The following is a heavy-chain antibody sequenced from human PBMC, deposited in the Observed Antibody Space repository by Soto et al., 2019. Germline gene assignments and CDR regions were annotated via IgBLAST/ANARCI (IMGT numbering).Heavy chain of an antibody. Sequence: ASVKVSCKTSGSTFTGYYIHSVRQAPGQGLEWMGWINPNTGATLYAQKFQDRVTMTRDTSISTAYMELSGLTSEDTAVYYCARRQFPYYYYGMDVWGQGTTVTVSS. J-gene: IGHJ6*02. V-gene: IGHV1-2*02. CDR2: INPNTGAT. CDR3: ARRQFPYYYYGMDV. CDR1: GSTFTGYY.